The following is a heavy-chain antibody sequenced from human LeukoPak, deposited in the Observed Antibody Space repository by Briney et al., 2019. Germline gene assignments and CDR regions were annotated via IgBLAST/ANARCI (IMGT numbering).Heavy chain of an antibody. D-gene: IGHD5-12*01. Sequence: ASVKVSCKASGYTFTSYGISWVRQAPGQGLEWMGWISAYNGNTNYAQKLQGRVTMTTDTSTSTAYMELRSLRSDDTAVYYCARDLLRSGYDRGVGYWGQGTLVTVSS. CDR1: GYTFTSYG. CDR3: ARDLLRSGYDRGVGY. CDR2: ISAYNGNT. V-gene: IGHV1-18*01. J-gene: IGHJ4*02.